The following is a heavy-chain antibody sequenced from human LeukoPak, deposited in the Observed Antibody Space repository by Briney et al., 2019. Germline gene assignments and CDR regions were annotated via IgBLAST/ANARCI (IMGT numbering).Heavy chain of an antibody. J-gene: IGHJ6*02. CDR2: INPNSGGT. D-gene: IGHD3-22*01. V-gene: IGHV1-2*02. CDR3: AREKYYYDSSGYYSIQDYYYYYGMDV. CDR1: GYTFTGYY. Sequence: GASVKVSCKASGYTFTGYYMHWVRQAPGQGLEWMGWINPNSGGTNYAQKFQGRVTMTRDTSISTAYMELSRLRSDDTAVYYCAREKYYYDSSGYYSIQDYYYYYGMDVWGQGTTVTVSS.